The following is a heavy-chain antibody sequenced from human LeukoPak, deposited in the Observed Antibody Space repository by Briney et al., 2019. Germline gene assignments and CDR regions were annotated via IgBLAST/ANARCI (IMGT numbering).Heavy chain of an antibody. D-gene: IGHD5-24*01. V-gene: IGHV3-30*02. Sequence: GGSLRLSCAASRFTFSSYGMHWVRQAPGKGLEWVAFIRYDESKKYYADSVKGRFTISRDNSKNTLYLQMNSLRAEDTAVYYCARETPRRGETRDGYRWGQGTLVTVSS. CDR3: ARETPRRGETRDGYR. J-gene: IGHJ4*02. CDR1: RFTFSSYG. CDR2: IRYDESKK.